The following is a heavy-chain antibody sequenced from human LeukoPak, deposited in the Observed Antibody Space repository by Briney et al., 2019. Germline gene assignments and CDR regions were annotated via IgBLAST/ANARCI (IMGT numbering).Heavy chain of an antibody. D-gene: IGHD6-19*01. V-gene: IGHV4-39*01. CDR1: GASISGSGYY. CDR3: VKSGGYGLIDY. Sequence: SETLSLTCTVSGASISGSGYYLGWIRQPPGKGLEWIGNIYYTGSTYYNASLQSRVTISIDMSKNQFSLRLSSVTAADTAMYYCVKSGGYGLIDYWGQGTLVTVSS. CDR2: IYYTGST. J-gene: IGHJ4*02.